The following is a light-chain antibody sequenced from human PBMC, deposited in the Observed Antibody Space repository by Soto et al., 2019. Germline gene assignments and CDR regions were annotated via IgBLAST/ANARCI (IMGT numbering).Light chain of an antibody. CDR1: SSNIGNNA. Sequence: QSVLTQPPSVSEAPRQRVTISCSGSSSNIGNNAVNWYQQLPGKAPKLLIYYDDLLPAGVSDRFSGSKSGTSASLAISGLQSEDEADYGCAAWDDSLNVVVFGGGTKLTVL. CDR2: YDD. V-gene: IGLV1-36*01. CDR3: AAWDDSLNVVV. J-gene: IGLJ2*01.